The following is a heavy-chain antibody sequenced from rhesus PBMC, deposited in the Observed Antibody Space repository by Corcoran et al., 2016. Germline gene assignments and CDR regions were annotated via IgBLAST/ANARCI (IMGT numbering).Heavy chain of an antibody. Sequence: QLQLQESGPGLVQPSETLSLPCAVSGGSFRSNYWSWIRQPPGKGLECIGRVSGSGGSTDYNPSLKSRVTIATDTSKNQFSLNLNSVTAADTAVYYCARAYCSGTYCYRLFFDYWGQGVLVTVSS. D-gene: IGHD2-27*01. J-gene: IGHJ4*01. CDR1: GGSFRSNY. V-gene: IGHV4-173*01. CDR3: ARAYCSGTYCYRLFFDY. CDR2: VSGSGGST.